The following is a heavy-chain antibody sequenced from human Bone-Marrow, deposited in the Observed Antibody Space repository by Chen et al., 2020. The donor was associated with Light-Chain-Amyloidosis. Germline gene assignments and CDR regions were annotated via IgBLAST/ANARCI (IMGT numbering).Heavy chain of an antibody. CDR2: ISGSGGGT. Sequence: EVQLLESGGGLVRPGGSLRLSCAASGFTFVSYAMTWVRQAPGKGLEWVSVISGSGGGTYYADSGKGRFTISRDNSKNTLYLQMNSLRAEDTAVYYCAKVLGYSSGWYPDAFDIWGQGTMVTVSS. J-gene: IGHJ3*02. CDR3: AKVLGYSSGWYPDAFDI. CDR1: GFTFVSYA. D-gene: IGHD6-19*01. V-gene: IGHV3-23*01.